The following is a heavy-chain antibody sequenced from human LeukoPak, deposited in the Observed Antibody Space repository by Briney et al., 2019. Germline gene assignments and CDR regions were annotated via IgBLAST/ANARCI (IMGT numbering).Heavy chain of an antibody. Sequence: KASETLSLTCAVYGGSFSGYYWSWIRQPPGKGLEWIGEINHSGSTNYNPSLKSRVTISVDTSKNQFSLKLSSVTAADTAVYYCARRIGDCSSTSCYGRYWLDPWGQGTLVTVSS. CDR3: ARRIGDCSSTSCYGRYWLDP. CDR2: INHSGST. CDR1: GGSFSGYY. V-gene: IGHV4-34*01. D-gene: IGHD2-2*01. J-gene: IGHJ5*02.